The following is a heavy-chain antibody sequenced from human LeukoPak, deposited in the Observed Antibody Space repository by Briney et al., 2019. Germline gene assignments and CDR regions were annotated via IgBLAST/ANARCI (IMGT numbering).Heavy chain of an antibody. V-gene: IGHV3-48*01. J-gene: IGHJ6*03. Sequence: GGSLRLSCAASGFTFSSYSMNWVRQAPGKGLEWVSYISSSSSTIYYADSVKGRFTISRDNAKNSLYLQMNSLRAEDTAVYYCARVWSFMSIRSMDVWGKGTTVTVSS. D-gene: IGHD3-10*02. CDR1: GFTFSSYS. CDR2: ISSSSSTI. CDR3: ARVWSFMSIRSMDV.